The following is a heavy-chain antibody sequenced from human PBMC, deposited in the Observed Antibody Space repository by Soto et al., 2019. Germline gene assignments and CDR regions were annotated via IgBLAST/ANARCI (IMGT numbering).Heavy chain of an antibody. CDR2: IYKSATT. D-gene: IGHD7-27*01. Sequence: SETLSLTCSVSGDSISNLDYFWAWIRQPPGQALEYIGYIYKSATTYYNPSFESRVAISADTSKSQFSLNVTSVTAADTAVYFCARGRYCLTGRCFPNWFDSWGQGALVTVSS. J-gene: IGHJ5*01. V-gene: IGHV4-30-4*01. CDR3: ARGRYCLTGRCFPNWFDS. CDR1: GDSISNLDYF.